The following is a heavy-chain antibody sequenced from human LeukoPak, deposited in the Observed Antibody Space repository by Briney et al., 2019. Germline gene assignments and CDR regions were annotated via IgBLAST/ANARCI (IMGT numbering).Heavy chain of an antibody. Sequence: GGSLRLSCAASGFTFDDYAMHWVRQAPGKGLEWVSGISWNSGSIGYADSVKGRFTISRDNAKNSLYPQMNSLRGEDTAVYYCARAVGPFDYWGQGTLVTVSS. V-gene: IGHV3-9*01. CDR3: ARAVGPFDY. CDR2: ISWNSGSI. CDR1: GFTFDDYA. J-gene: IGHJ4*02.